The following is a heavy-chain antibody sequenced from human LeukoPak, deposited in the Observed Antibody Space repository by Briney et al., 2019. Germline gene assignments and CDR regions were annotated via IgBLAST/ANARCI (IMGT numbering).Heavy chain of an antibody. CDR2: IGTASDA. CDR3: ARGYVYSYDY. Sequence: GGSLRLSCVASGFAFSDYDMHWVRQATGKGLEWVSAIGTASDAYYPGTVRGRFTVSRVNAKNSLYLQMNSLRAGDTAVYYCARGYVYSYDYWGQGIMVTVSS. CDR1: GFAFSDYD. D-gene: IGHD3-16*01. V-gene: IGHV3-13*01. J-gene: IGHJ4*02.